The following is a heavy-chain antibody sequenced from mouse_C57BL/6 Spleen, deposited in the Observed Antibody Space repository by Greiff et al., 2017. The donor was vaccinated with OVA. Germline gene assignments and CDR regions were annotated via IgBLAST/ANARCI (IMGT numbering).Heavy chain of an antibody. V-gene: IGHV5S21*01. CDR1: GFTFSSYA. Sequence: EVKVEESGEGLVKPGGSLKLSCAASGFTFSSYAMSWVRQTPEKRLEWVAYISSGGDYIYYADTVKGRFTISRDNARNTLYLQMSSLKSEDTAMYYCTRQLRPYYAMDYWGQGTSVTVSS. D-gene: IGHD3-2*02. CDR2: ISSGGDYI. CDR3: TRQLRPYYAMDY. J-gene: IGHJ4*01.